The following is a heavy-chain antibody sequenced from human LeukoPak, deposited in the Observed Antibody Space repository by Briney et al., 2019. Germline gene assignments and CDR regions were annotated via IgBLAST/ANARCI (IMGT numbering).Heavy chain of an antibody. J-gene: IGHJ6*02. CDR2: IIPIFGTA. D-gene: IGHD5-18*01. CDR1: GGTFSSYA. V-gene: IGHV1-69*13. CDR3: ARDRGYSYSQGDYGMDV. Sequence: SVKVSCKASGGTFSSYAISWVRQAPGQGLEWMGGIIPIFGTANYAQKFQGRVTITADESTSTAYMGLSSLRSEDTAVYYCARDRGYSYSQGDYGMDVWGQGTTVTVSS.